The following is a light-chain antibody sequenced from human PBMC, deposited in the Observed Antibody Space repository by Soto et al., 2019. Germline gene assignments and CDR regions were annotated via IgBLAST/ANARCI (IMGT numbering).Light chain of an antibody. V-gene: IGLV2-11*01. CDR2: SSI. J-gene: IGLJ2*01. CDR1: SSDVGGYNY. CDR3: TAWDDSLNGVL. Sequence: QSALTQPRSVSGSPGQSVTLSCTGTSSDVGGYNYVSWYQQFPGTAPKLLIYSSILRPSGVPDRFSGSKSGTSASLAISGLQSEDEADYYCTAWDDSLNGVLFGGGTKVTVL.